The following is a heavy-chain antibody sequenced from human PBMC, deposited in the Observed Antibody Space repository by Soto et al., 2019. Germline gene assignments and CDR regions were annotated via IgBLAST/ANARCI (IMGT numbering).Heavy chain of an antibody. J-gene: IGHJ4*02. CDR1: GFTLRNYA. D-gene: IGHD1-20*01. V-gene: IGHV3-23*01. CDR2: ISANDVGT. Sequence: QPGGSLTLSCEAYGFTLRNYAMTWVRQAPGKGLEWVSLISANDVGTYYAESVKTRFTISTDQSRNTVYLQMDSLRADDTAIYYCAKAKNDYNWDNRPPFDYWCQGTLVTVS. CDR3: AKAKNDYNWDNRPPFDY.